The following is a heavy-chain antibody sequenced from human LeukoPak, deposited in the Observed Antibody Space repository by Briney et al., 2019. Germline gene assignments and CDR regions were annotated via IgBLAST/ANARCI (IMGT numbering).Heavy chain of an antibody. CDR2: INSDGGST. J-gene: IGHJ3*02. CDR1: GFTFSSYW. Sequence: GGSLRLSCAASGFTFSSYWMHWVRQAPGRGLVWVSRINSDGGSTSYTDSVKGRFTISRDNAKNTLYLQMNSLRAEDTAVYYCARRSAAKDAFDIWGQGTKVTVSS. V-gene: IGHV3-74*01. CDR3: ARRSAAKDAFDI. D-gene: IGHD6-25*01.